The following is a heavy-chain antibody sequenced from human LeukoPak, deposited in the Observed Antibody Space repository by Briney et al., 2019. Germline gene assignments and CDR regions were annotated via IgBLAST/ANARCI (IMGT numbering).Heavy chain of an antibody. V-gene: IGHV3-30-3*01. CDR3: ARSSSSSWGRPFDY. Sequence: GGSLRLSCAASGFTFSSYAMSWVRQAPGKGLEWVAIISYDGSNKDFADSVKGRFTISRDNSKNTLYLQMNSLRAEDTAVYYCARSSSSSWGRPFDYWGQGTLVTVSS. CDR2: ISYDGSNK. J-gene: IGHJ4*02. CDR1: GFTFSSYA. D-gene: IGHD6-6*01.